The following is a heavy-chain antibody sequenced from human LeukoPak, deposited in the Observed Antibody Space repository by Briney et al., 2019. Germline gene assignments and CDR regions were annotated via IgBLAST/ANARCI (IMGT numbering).Heavy chain of an antibody. CDR2: ISYDGSNK. CDR3: AKVQGFTFDY. Sequence: GGSLRLSCAASGFTFSSYAMHWVRQAPGKGLEWVAVISYDGSNKYYADSVKGRFTISRDNSKKTLYLQMDSLRAEDTAVYYCAKVQGFTFDYWGQGTLVTVSS. V-gene: IGHV3-30*04. CDR1: GFTFSSYA. J-gene: IGHJ4*02.